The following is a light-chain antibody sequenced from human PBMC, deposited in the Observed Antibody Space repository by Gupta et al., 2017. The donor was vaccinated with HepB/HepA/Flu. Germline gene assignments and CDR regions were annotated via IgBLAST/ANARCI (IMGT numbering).Light chain of an antibody. Sequence: QLVLTQSPSASASLGASVKLTCTLSSGHSTYAIEWHQQQPEKGPRYLMKLNSDGSHSKGDGIPDRFSGSSSGAERYLTISSLQSEDEADYYCQTWGSGIPVVFGGGTKLTVL. V-gene: IGLV4-69*01. J-gene: IGLJ2*01. CDR3: QTWGSGIPVV. CDR2: LNSDGSH. CDR1: SGHSTYA.